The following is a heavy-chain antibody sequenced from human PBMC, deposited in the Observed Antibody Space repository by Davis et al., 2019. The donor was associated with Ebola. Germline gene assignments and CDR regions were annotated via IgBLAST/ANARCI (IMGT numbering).Heavy chain of an antibody. Sequence: ASVKVSCKTSGYIFTSYGITWVRQAPGQGLEWMGWISAYNGNTNYAQKLQGRVTMTTDTSTSTAYMELRSLRSDDTAVYYCARDQLTVTETRVYYYYGMDVWGQGTTVTVSS. V-gene: IGHV1-18*01. D-gene: IGHD4-17*01. CDR2: ISAYNGNT. CDR3: ARDQLTVTETRVYYYYGMDV. CDR1: GYIFTSYG. J-gene: IGHJ6*02.